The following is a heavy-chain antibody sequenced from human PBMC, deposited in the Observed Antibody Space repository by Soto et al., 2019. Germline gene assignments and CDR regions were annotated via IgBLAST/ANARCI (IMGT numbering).Heavy chain of an antibody. CDR2: ISGSGGST. V-gene: IGHV3-23*01. D-gene: IGHD1-26*01. CDR3: AKSPTRGGSYYFDY. CDR1: GFTFSSYA. J-gene: IGHJ4*02. Sequence: LSLTCAASGFTFSSYAMSWVRQAPGKGLEWVSAISGSGGSTYYADSVKGRFTISRDNSKNTLYLQMNSLRAEDTAVYYCAKSPTRGGSYYFDYWGQGTLVTVSS.